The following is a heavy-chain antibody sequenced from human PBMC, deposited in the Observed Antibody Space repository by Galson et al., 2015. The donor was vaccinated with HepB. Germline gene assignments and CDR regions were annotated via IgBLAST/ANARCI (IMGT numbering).Heavy chain of an antibody. Sequence: SLRLSCAASGFTFSSYAMHWVRQAPGKGLEWVAVISYDGSNKYYADSVKGRFTISRDNSKNTLYLQMNSLRAEDTAVYYCARDFYYDSSGLSGGRFSMGYWGQGTLVTVSS. D-gene: IGHD3-22*01. CDR3: ARDFYYDSSGLSGGRFSMGY. J-gene: IGHJ4*02. CDR2: ISYDGSNK. V-gene: IGHV3-30-3*01. CDR1: GFTFSSYA.